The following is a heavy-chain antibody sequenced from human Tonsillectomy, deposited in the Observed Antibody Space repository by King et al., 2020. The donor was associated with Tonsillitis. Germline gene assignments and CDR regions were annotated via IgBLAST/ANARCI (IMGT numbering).Heavy chain of an antibody. J-gene: IGHJ6*02. CDR3: ARESGSAMAV. CDR1: GFRFSSYA. CDR2: ISYDGSNK. V-gene: IGHV3-30-3*01. Sequence: VQLVESGGGVVQPGTSLRLLCAASGFRFSSYAMHWVRQAPGKGLEWVAVISYDGSNKYYADSVKGRFTISRDNSRNPMYLQMNSLRAEDTAVYYCARESGSAMAVWGQGTTVTVPS. D-gene: IGHD3-10*01.